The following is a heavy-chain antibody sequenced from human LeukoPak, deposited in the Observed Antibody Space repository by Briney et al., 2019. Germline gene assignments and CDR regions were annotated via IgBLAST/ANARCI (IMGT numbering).Heavy chain of an antibody. Sequence: PGGSLRLACAASGYTFRSYAMTWVRQAPGTGLEWVSTINYGGTFYAESVKGRFTISRDNSKNTLYLQMNSLRAEDTAVYYCSKDHTGGDYRVRSEGYWGQGALVTVTS. CDR3: SKDHTGGDYRVRSEGY. CDR1: GYTFRSYA. V-gene: IGHV3-23*01. D-gene: IGHD3-10*01. CDR2: INYGGT. J-gene: IGHJ4*02.